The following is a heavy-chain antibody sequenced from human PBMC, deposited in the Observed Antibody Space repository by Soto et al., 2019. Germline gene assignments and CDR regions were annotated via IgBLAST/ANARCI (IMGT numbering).Heavy chain of an antibody. Sequence: ASVKVSCKASGYTFTSYGISWLRQAPGQGLEWMGWISAYNGNTNYAQKLQGRVTMTTDTSTSTAYMELRSLRSDDTAVYYCARWASLFNWFDPWGQGTLVTVSS. CDR1: GYTFTSYG. J-gene: IGHJ5*02. CDR2: ISAYNGNT. CDR3: ARWASLFNWFDP. V-gene: IGHV1-18*04.